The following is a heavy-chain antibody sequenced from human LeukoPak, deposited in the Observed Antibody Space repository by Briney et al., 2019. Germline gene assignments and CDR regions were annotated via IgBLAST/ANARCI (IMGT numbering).Heavy chain of an antibody. D-gene: IGHD3-22*01. J-gene: IGHJ3*02. CDR3: ARASHYYDSSGYYYEGAFDI. Sequence: GRSLRLSCAASGFTFSSYAMHWVRQAPGKGLEWVAVISYDGSNKYYADSVKGRFTISRDNSKNTLYLQMNSLRAEDTAVYYCARASHYYDSSGYYYEGAFDIWGQGTMVTVSS. CDR2: ISYDGSNK. V-gene: IGHV3-30-3*01. CDR1: GFTFSSYA.